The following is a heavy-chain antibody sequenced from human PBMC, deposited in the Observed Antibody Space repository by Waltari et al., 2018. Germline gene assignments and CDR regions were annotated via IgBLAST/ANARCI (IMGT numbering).Heavy chain of an antibody. D-gene: IGHD2-2*02. CDR1: GFTSRSFG. CDR2: IWFDGSDK. V-gene: IGHV3-30*02. CDR3: AKDAFGNTYLDF. Sequence: QVNLVESGGGVVQPGGSLRLSCATAGFTSRSFGMHGVRQAPGKGLEWVALIWFDGSDKFYADSVRGRFTISRDNSARTLYLDMDSLRLDDTAMYYCAKDAFGNTYLDFWGQGTLVTVSS. J-gene: IGHJ4*02.